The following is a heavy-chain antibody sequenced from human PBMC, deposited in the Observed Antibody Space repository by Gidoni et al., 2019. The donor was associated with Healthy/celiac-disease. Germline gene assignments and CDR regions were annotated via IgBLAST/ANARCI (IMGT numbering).Heavy chain of an antibody. V-gene: IGHV3-72*01. CDR1: GFTFIDHY. D-gene: IGHD3-16*01. CDR3: ARESPAGDTKGLYYYYGMDV. J-gene: IGHJ6*02. Sequence: EVQLVESGGGLVQPGGSLRLYCAASGFTFIDHYMDWVRQAPGKGLEWVGRTRNKANTYTTEYAASVKGRLTISRDDSKNSLYLQMNSLKTEDTAVYYCARESPAGDTKGLYYYYGMDVWGQGTTVTVSS. CDR2: TRNKANTYTT.